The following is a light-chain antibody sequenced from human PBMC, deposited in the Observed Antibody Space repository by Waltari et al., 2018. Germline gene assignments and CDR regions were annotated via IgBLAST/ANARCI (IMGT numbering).Light chain of an antibody. CDR1: QSISSW. V-gene: IGKV1-5*03. CDR2: KAS. Sequence: DIQMTQSPSTLSASVGDRVTITCRASQSISSWLAWYQQKPGKAPKPLIYKASSLESGVPSRFSGSGSGTEFTLTTSSLQPDDFATYYCQQYNSFLYTFGQGTKLEIK. J-gene: IGKJ2*01. CDR3: QQYNSFLYT.